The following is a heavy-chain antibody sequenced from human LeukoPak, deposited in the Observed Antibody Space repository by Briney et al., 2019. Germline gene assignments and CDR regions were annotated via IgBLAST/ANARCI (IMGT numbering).Heavy chain of an antibody. Sequence: PSETLSLTCTVSGGSIRSSYYYWGWIRQPPGKGLEWIGSIYDSGSTYYNPSLKSRVTISVDTSKNQFSLKLNSVTAADTAVYFCARHYAHGSGIYAPFGYWGQGALVTVSS. D-gene: IGHD3-10*01. V-gene: IGHV4-39*01. CDR2: IYDSGST. CDR3: ARHYAHGSGIYAPFGY. J-gene: IGHJ4*02. CDR1: GGSIRSSYYY.